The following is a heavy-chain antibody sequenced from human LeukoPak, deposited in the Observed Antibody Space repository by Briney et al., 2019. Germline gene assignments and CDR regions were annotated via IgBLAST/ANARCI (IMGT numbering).Heavy chain of an antibody. CDR1: GGSFSGYY. V-gene: IGHV4-34*01. J-gene: IGHJ5*02. CDR3: ARRGYYGSGSYESRSHWFDP. Sequence: SETLSLTCAVYGGSFSGYYWSWIRQPPGKGLEWIGEINHSGSTNYNPSLKSRVTISVDTSKNQFSLKLSSVTAADTAVYYCARRGYYGSGSYESRSHWFDPWGQGTLVTVSS. D-gene: IGHD3-10*01. CDR2: INHSGST.